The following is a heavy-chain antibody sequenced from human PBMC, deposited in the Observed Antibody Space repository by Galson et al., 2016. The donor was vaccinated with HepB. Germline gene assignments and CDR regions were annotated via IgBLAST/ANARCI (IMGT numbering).Heavy chain of an antibody. CDR1: GFTFGSHG. D-gene: IGHD6-13*01. J-gene: IGHJ4*02. CDR3: ARDPNPLYSSSLDYLDH. V-gene: IGHV3-23*01. Sequence: SLRLSCAASGFTFGSHGMSWVRQAPGKGLEWVSSISFSGVKTDYAASVKGRFTISRDDSKNRLYLQMDSLRDEDTAVYYCARDPNPLYSSSLDYLDHWGQGSPVTVSS. CDR2: ISFSGVKT.